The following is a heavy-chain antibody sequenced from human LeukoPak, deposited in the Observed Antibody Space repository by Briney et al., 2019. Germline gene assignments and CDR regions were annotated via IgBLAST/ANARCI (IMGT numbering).Heavy chain of an antibody. V-gene: IGHV1-46*01. Sequence: ASVKVSCKASGYTFTSYYMHWVRQAPGQGLEWMGIINPSGGSTSYAQKFQGRVTMTRDTSTSTVYMELSSLRSEDTAVYYCARDPGLVPSEFEGEPDWGQGTLVTVSS. CDR3: ARDPGLVPSEFEGEPD. CDR2: INPSGGST. D-gene: IGHD3-10*01. CDR1: GYTFTSYY. J-gene: IGHJ1*01.